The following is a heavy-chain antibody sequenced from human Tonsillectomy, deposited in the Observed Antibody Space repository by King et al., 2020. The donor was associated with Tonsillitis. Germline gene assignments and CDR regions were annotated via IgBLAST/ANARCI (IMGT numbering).Heavy chain of an antibody. V-gene: IGHV4-59*01. CDR3: ARGPNGGNLLFHV. J-gene: IGHJ3*01. CDR2: IFDNGNT. D-gene: IGHD4-23*01. Sequence: QLQESGPGLVKPSETLSLTCTVSGGSISSYHWSWIRQPPGKGLEWIGYIFDNGNTNYNPSLKSRVTMSLDTSKNQFSLRLRSVTAADTAVYYCARGPNGGNLLFHVWGQGTMVTVSS. CDR1: GGSISSYH.